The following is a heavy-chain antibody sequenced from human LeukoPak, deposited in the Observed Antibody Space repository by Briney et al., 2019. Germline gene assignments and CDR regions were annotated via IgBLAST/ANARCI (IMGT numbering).Heavy chain of an antibody. CDR2: INPSGGST. Sequence: ASLKVSCKASGYTFTSYYMHWVRQAPGQGLEWMGIINPSGGSTSYAHKFQGRVTMTRDTSTSTVYMELSSLRSEDTAVYYCARSGLGVYWGFDYWGQGTLVTVSS. D-gene: IGHD7-27*01. CDR1: GYTFTSYY. CDR3: ARSGLGVYWGFDY. V-gene: IGHV1-46*01. J-gene: IGHJ4*02.